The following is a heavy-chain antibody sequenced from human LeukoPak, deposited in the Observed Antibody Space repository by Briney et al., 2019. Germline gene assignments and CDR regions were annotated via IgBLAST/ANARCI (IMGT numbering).Heavy chain of an antibody. D-gene: IGHD3-22*01. J-gene: IGHJ4*02. CDR2: INHSGST. Sequence: PSETLSLTCAVYGGSFSGYYWSWIRQPPGKGLEWIGEINHSGSTNYNPSLKSRVTISVDTSKNQFSLKLSSVTAADTAVYYCARGKIIPPYYYDSSGYTSGPYYFDYWGQGTLVTVSS. CDR1: GGSFSGYY. CDR3: ARGKIIPPYYYDSSGYTSGPYYFDY. V-gene: IGHV4-34*01.